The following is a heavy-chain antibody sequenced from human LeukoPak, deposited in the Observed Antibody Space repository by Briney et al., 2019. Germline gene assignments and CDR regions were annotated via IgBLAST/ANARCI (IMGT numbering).Heavy chain of an antibody. J-gene: IGHJ4*02. V-gene: IGHV3-23*01. CDR2: ISGSGGST. Sequence: GSLGLSCAASGFTFSSYAMSWVRQAPGKGLEWVSAISGSGGSTYYADSVKGRFTISRDNSKNTLYLQMNSLRAEDTAVYYCAKVGWELYYFDYWGQGTLVTVSS. D-gene: IGHD1-26*01. CDR1: GFTFSSYA. CDR3: AKVGWELYYFDY.